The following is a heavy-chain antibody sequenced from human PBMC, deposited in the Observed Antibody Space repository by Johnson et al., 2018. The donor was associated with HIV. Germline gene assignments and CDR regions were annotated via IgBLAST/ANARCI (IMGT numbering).Heavy chain of an antibody. J-gene: IGHJ3*02. CDR1: GFTFNTYG. Sequence: VQLVESGGGVVQPGGSLRLSCAASGFTFNTYGMDWVRQAPGKGLEWVAFTRYDGSNKYYADSVKGRFTISRDNSKNTLYLQMKSLRVEDTAVYYCAKESKWESRTPHDFDMWGQGTMVTVSS. D-gene: IGHD1-26*01. CDR3: AKESKWESRTPHDFDM. V-gene: IGHV3-30*02. CDR2: TRYDGSNK.